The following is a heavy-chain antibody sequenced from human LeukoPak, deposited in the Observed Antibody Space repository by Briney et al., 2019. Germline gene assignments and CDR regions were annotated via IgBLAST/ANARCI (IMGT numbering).Heavy chain of an antibody. J-gene: IGHJ3*02. CDR2: IRNKANSYVT. Sequence: GGSLRLSCAASGFTFSGSAMHWVRQASGKGLEGVGRIRNKANSYVTPYPASVNGRFTISRDYSKNTAYLQMNSLKTEDTAVYYCTRSYGDYTVDAFDIWGQGTMVTVSS. CDR3: TRSYGDYTVDAFDI. D-gene: IGHD4-17*01. V-gene: IGHV3-73*01. CDR1: GFTFSGSA.